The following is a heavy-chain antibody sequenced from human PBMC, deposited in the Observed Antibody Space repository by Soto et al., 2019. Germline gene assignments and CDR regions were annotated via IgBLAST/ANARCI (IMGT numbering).Heavy chain of an antibody. D-gene: IGHD3-22*01. CDR3: AKDGYYYDSSGLDY. CDR2: ISGSGGST. CDR1: GFTFSSYA. V-gene: IGHV3-23*01. J-gene: IGHJ4*02. Sequence: EVQLLESGGGLVQPGGSLRLSCAASGFTFSSYAMSWVRQAPGKGLEWVSAISGSGGSTYYAYSVKGRFTISRDNSKNALYLQMNSLRAEDTAVYYCAKDGYYYDSSGLDYWGQGTLVTVSS.